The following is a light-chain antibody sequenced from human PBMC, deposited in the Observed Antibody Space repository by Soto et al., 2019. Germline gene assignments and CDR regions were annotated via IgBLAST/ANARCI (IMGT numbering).Light chain of an antibody. Sequence: QSVLTQPPSASGTPGQRVTISCSGSNSNIGDKAVTWYQQIPGTAPKVVIHSDDQRPSGVPDRFSGSKSGNSASLAISAVQSEDEADYFCASWDDSLTLVFGGGTKRTVL. J-gene: IGLJ2*01. CDR1: NSNIGDKA. CDR2: SDD. V-gene: IGLV1-44*01. CDR3: ASWDDSLTLV.